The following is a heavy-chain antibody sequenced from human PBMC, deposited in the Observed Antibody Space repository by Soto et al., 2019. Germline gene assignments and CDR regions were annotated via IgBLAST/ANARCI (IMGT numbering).Heavy chain of an antibody. CDR2: IGTAGDT. CDR3: ARVYYYDSSAAFDI. D-gene: IGHD3-22*01. Sequence: GGSLRLSCAASGFTFSSYDMHWVRQDTGKGLEWVSAIGTAGDTYYPGSVKGRFTISRENAKNSLYLQMNSLRAEDTAVYYCARVYYYDSSAAFDIWGQGTMVTVSS. J-gene: IGHJ3*02. V-gene: IGHV3-13*01. CDR1: GFTFSSYD.